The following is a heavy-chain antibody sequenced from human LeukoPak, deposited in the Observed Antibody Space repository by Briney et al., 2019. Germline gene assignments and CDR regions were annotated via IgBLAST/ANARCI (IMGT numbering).Heavy chain of an antibody. J-gene: IGHJ6*02. CDR2: IIPIFGIA. CDR1: GGTFSSYA. Sequence: SVKVSRKASGGTFSSYAISWVRQAPGQGLEWMGRIIPIFGIANYAQKFQGRVAITADKSTGTAYMELSSLRSEDTAVYYCARDEMRCSSTSCYTGYYYGMDVWGQGTTVTVSS. V-gene: IGHV1-69*04. D-gene: IGHD2-2*02. CDR3: ARDEMRCSSTSCYTGYYYGMDV.